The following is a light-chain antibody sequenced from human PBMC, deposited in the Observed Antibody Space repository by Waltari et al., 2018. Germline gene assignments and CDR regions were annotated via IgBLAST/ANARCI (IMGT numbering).Light chain of an antibody. Sequence: QSALTPPASVSVSPGQSITISCTGTSSAVGGYHYFYWYQQHPGKAPKLMIYEVSNRPSGVSNRFSGSKSGNTASLTISGLQAEDEADYYCSSYTSSSPLVFGGGTKLTVL. J-gene: IGLJ3*02. V-gene: IGLV2-14*01. CDR2: EVS. CDR3: SSYTSSSPLV. CDR1: SSAVGGYHY.